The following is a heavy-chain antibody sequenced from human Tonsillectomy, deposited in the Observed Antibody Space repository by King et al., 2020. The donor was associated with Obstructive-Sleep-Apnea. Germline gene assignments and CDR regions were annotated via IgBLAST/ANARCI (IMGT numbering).Heavy chain of an antibody. CDR2: ISYDGSNK. CDR1: GFTFSSYG. Sequence: VQLVESGGGVVQPGRSLRLSCAASGFTFSSYGMHWVRQAPGKGLEWVAVISYDGSNKYYADSVKGRFTISRDNSKNTRYLQMNSLRAEDTAVYYCAKDHGGSYYYWGQGTLVTVSS. CDR3: AKDHGGSYYY. V-gene: IGHV3-30*18. J-gene: IGHJ4*02. D-gene: IGHD1-26*01.